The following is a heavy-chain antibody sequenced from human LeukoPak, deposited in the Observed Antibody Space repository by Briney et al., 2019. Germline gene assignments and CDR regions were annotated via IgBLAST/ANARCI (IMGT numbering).Heavy chain of an antibody. CDR1: GGSISSGSYY. CDR2: IYTSGST. V-gene: IGHV4-61*02. Sequence: SETLSLTCTVSGGSISSGSYYWSWIRQPAGKGLEWIGRIYTSGSTNYNPSLKSRVTISVDTSKNQFSLKLSSVTAADTAVYYCARWAYSSSWYRDRFDYWGQGTLVTVSS. J-gene: IGHJ4*02. CDR3: ARWAYSSSWYRDRFDY. D-gene: IGHD6-13*01.